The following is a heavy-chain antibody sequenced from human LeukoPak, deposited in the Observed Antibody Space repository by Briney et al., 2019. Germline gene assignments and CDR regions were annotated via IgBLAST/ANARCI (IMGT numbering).Heavy chain of an antibody. CDR1: VGSIDSYY. V-gene: IGHV4-59*01. CDR2: IYSSGST. CDR3: ASDQFYLGWFDP. J-gene: IGHJ5*02. Sequence: SETLSLTCTVSVGSIDSYYWSWIRQPPGKGLEWIGYIYSSGSTKYNSSLKSRVTISVDTSKNQFCLTLSAVTAADTAVYYCASDQFYLGWFDPWGQGTLVTVSS. D-gene: IGHD2/OR15-2a*01.